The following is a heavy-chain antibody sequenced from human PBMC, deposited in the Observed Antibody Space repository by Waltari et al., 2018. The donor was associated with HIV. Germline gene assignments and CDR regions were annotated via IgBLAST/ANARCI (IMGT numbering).Heavy chain of an antibody. CDR1: GCTFTTYG. V-gene: IGHV3-33*01. CDR2: IWYDGTNK. Sequence: QVQLVESGGGVDQPERSLRLSCPASGCTFTTYGMHGVRQAPGKGLEWVAVIWYDGTNKYYADSVKGRFTISRDNSKNTLYLQMNSLRAEDTAVYYCARDRSEGGGYYYYGLDVWGQGTTVTVSS. CDR3: ARDRSEGGGYYYYGLDV. D-gene: IGHD2-15*01. J-gene: IGHJ6*02.